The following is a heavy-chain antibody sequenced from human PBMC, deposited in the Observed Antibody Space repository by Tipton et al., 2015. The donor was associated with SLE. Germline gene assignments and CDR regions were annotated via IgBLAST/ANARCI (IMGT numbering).Heavy chain of an antibody. Sequence: TLSLTCTVSGGSISSYYWSWIRQPPGKGLEWIGYIYYSGSTNYNPSLKSRVTISVDTSKNQFSLKLSPVTAADTAVYYCASARVGATDAFDIWGQGTMVTVSS. D-gene: IGHD1-26*01. CDR1: GGSISSYY. V-gene: IGHV4-59*08. J-gene: IGHJ3*02. CDR2: IYYSGST. CDR3: ASARVGATDAFDI.